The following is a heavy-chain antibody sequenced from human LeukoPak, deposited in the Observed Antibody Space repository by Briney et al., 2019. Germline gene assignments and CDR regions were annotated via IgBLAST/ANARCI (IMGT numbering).Heavy chain of an antibody. CDR2: IYSGGST. D-gene: IGHD6-13*01. V-gene: IGHV3-53*01. J-gene: IGHJ4*02. CDR1: GFTVSSNY. CDR3: AREIAAPGNAHFDY. Sequence: GGSLRLSCAASGFTVSSNYVSWVRQAPGKGLEWVSVIYSGGSTYYADSVKGRFTISRDNSKNTLYLQMNSLRAEDTAVYYCAREIAAPGNAHFDYWGQGTLVTVSS.